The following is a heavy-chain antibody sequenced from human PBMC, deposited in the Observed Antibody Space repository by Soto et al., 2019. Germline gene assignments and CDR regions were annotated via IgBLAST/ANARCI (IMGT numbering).Heavy chain of an antibody. CDR2: IYPGDSDT. D-gene: IGHD1-1*01. Sequence: PXESLKISCKGSGYSVTTYWIAWVRQMPGKGLECMGIIYPGDSDTRYSPSFQGQVTISVDKSISTAYLQWSSLRASDTAIYYCARHGKFSSMTNYFESWGKGALVTVSS. J-gene: IGHJ4*02. CDR1: GYSVTTYW. CDR3: ARHGKFSSMTNYFES. V-gene: IGHV5-51*01.